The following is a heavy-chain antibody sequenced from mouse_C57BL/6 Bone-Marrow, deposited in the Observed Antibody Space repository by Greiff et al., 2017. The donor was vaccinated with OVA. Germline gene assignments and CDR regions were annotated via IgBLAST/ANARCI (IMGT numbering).Heavy chain of an antibody. Sequence: VQLQQSGAELVRPGASVKLSCTASGFNIKDDYMHWVKQRPEQGLEWIGWIDPENGDTEYASKFQGKATITADTSSNTAYLQLSSLTSEDTAVYYCTMRLRAWFVYWGQGTLVTVSA. CDR1: GFNIKDDY. CDR3: TMRLRAWFVY. J-gene: IGHJ3*01. CDR2: IDPENGDT. V-gene: IGHV14-4*01. D-gene: IGHD2-4*01.